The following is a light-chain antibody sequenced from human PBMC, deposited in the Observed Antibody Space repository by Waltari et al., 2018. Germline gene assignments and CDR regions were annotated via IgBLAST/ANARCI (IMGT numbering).Light chain of an antibody. V-gene: IGKV3-20*01. CDR1: QSVSSIS. Sequence: EIVLTQSPGTLSLSPGERATLSCRASQSVSSISLTWYQQKPGQAPRLLIYGASRRATGIPDRFSGSGSGKDFALTISRLEPEDFAVYYCQQYDGIVLTFGGGTKVEI. J-gene: IGKJ4*01. CDR2: GAS. CDR3: QQYDGIVLT.